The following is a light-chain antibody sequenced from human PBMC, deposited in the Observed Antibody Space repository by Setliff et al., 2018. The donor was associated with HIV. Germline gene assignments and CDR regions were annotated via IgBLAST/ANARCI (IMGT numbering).Light chain of an antibody. CDR1: RSDVGGYNS. CDR2: EVS. Sequence: SVLTQPASVSGSPGQSITISCTGTRSDVGGYNSVSWYQQHPGKVPKVLIYEVSNRPSGGSNRFSGSKSGNTASLTISGLQADDEADYYCSSYTTTSTTVFGTGTKV. J-gene: IGLJ1*01. CDR3: SSYTTTSTTV. V-gene: IGLV2-14*03.